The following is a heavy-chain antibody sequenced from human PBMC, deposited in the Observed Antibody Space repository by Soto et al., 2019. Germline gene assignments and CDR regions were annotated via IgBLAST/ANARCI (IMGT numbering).Heavy chain of an antibody. CDR3: VGVSLTGS. V-gene: IGHV3-7*01. CDR1: GFPFSSYW. D-gene: IGHD3-9*01. Sequence: EVHLVDSGGGLVQPGGSLRLSCVASGFPFSSYWMSWVRQAPGKGLEWVANIKEDGSDKYYVDSVKGRFTISRDNAKNSLYLQRNSLIVEDTAVYYCVGVSLTGSWGQGTLVAVSS. CDR2: IKEDGSDK. J-gene: IGHJ5*02.